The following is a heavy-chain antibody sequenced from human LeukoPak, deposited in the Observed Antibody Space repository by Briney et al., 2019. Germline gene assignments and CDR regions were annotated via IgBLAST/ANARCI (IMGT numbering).Heavy chain of an antibody. CDR2: ISGSGGST. CDR3: AKAPSPYGDYYYYMDV. CDR1: GFTFSDYY. D-gene: IGHD4-17*01. V-gene: IGHV3-23*01. Sequence: PGGSLRLSCAASGFTFSDYYMSWVRQAPGKGLEWVSAISGSGGSTYYADSVKGRFTISRDNSKNTLYLQMNSLRAEDTAVYYCAKAPSPYGDYYYYMDVWGKGTTVTVSS. J-gene: IGHJ6*03.